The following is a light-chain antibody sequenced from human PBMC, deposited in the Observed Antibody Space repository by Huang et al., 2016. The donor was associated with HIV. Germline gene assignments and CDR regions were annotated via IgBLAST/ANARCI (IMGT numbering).Light chain of an antibody. V-gene: IGKV3-11*01. CDR2: DTF. Sequence: EIVLIQSPATLSLSHGVRATLTCRTSQRVSSTLAWYQQRPGQPPRLLIYDTFKRATGVPARFSASGSRTDFALTISSLEPEDFAIYYCQVRSTWRGPTFGPGTRVDVK. J-gene: IGKJ3*01. CDR3: QVRSTWRGPT. CDR1: QRVSST.